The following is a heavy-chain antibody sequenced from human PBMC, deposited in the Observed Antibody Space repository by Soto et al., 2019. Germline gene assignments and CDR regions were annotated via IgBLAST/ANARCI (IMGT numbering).Heavy chain of an antibody. CDR1: GFTVSSNY. J-gene: IGHJ6*03. CDR3: ARGMTEYSDFWSGYSYYYYMDV. Sequence: GGSLRLSCAASGFTVSSNYMSWVRQAPGKGLEWVSVIYSGGSTYYADSVKGRFTISRHNSKNTLCLQVNSLRAEDTAVYYCARGMTEYSDFWSGYSYYYYMDVWGKGTTVTVSS. D-gene: IGHD3-3*01. CDR2: IYSGGST. V-gene: IGHV3-53*04.